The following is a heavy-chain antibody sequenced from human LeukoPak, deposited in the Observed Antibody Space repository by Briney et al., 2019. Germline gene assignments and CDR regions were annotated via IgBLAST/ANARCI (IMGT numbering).Heavy chain of an antibody. CDR3: AKERGDYYGSGSYYFYYYYYGMDV. Sequence: PGGSLRLSCEASGFTFSSYGMHWVRQAPGKGLEWVAVISYDGSNKYYADSVKGRFTISRDNSKNTLYLQMNSLRAEDTAVYYCAKERGDYYGSGSYYFYYYYYGMDVWGQGTTVTVSS. CDR2: ISYDGSNK. J-gene: IGHJ6*02. CDR1: GFTFSSYG. V-gene: IGHV3-30*18. D-gene: IGHD3-10*01.